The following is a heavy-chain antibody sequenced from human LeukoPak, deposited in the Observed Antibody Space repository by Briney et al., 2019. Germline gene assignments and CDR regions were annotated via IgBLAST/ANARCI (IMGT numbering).Heavy chain of an antibody. Sequence: PGGSLRLPCAASGFTFSSYAMHWVRQAPGKGLEWVAVISYDGSNKYYADSVKGRFTISRDNSKNTLYLQMNSLRAEDTAVYYCARGPTRTLDWNYGFNDYWGQGTLVTVSS. CDR1: GFTFSSYA. CDR3: ARGPTRTLDWNYGFNDY. J-gene: IGHJ4*02. D-gene: IGHD1-7*01. CDR2: ISYDGSNK. V-gene: IGHV3-30*04.